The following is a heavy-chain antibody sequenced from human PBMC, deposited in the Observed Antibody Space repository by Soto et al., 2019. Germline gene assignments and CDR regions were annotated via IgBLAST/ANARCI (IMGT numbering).Heavy chain of an antibody. Sequence: QVQLQQWGAGLLKPSETLSLTCAVYGGSFSGYYWSWIRQPPGKGLEWIGEINHSGSTNYNPSLKSRVTMSIDTSKNQFSLKVSSVTAADTAVYYCARPARQDAVAGDYWGQGTLVTVSS. V-gene: IGHV4-34*01. CDR1: GGSFSGYY. CDR2: INHSGST. J-gene: IGHJ4*02. CDR3: ARPARQDAVAGDY. D-gene: IGHD6-19*01.